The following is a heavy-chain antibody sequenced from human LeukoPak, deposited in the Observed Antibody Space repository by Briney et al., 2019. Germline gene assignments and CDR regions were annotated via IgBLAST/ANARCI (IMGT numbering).Heavy chain of an antibody. V-gene: IGHV4-39*01. CDR3: ARSMGREFDY. J-gene: IGHJ4*02. CDR2: IYYSGST. Sequence: PETLSLTCTVSGGSISSSSYYWGWIRQPPGKGVEWIGSIYYSGSTYYNPSLKSRVTISVDTSKNQFSLKLSSVTAADTAVYYCARSMGREFDYWGQGTLVTVSS. CDR1: GGSISSSSYY. D-gene: IGHD3-10*01.